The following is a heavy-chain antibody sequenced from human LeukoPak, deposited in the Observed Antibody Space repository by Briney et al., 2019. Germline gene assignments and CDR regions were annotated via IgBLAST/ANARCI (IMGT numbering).Heavy chain of an antibody. CDR1: GGSISSGGYY. CDR2: IYHSGST. D-gene: IGHD2-2*01. CDR3: ARDGVPAAFDAFDI. J-gene: IGHJ3*02. Sequence: SQTLSLTCTVSGGSISSGGYYWSWIRQPPGKGLEWIGYIYHSGSTYYNPSLKSRVTISVDRSKNQFSLKLSSVTAADTAVYYCARDGVPAAFDAFDIWGQGTMVTVSS. V-gene: IGHV4-30-2*01.